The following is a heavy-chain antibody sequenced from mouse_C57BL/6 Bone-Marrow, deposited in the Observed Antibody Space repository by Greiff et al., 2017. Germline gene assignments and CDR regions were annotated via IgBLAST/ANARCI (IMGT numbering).Heavy chain of an antibody. D-gene: IGHD1-1*01. CDR2: IHPNSGST. V-gene: IGHV1-64*01. Sequence: VQLQQPGAELVKPGASVKLSCKASGYTFTSYWMHWVKQRPGQGLEWIGMIHPNSGSTNYNEKFKSKATLTVDKSSSTAYMQLSSLTSEYSAVYYCARITTVVAEGKAMDYWGQGTSVTVSS. CDR1: GYTFTSYW. J-gene: IGHJ4*01. CDR3: ARITTVVAEGKAMDY.